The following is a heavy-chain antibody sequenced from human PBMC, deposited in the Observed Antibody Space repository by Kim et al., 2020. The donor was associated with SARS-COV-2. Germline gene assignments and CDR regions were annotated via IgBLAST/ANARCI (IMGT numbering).Heavy chain of an antibody. CDR3: AREEGGAYNPGRFDP. D-gene: IGHD3-16*01. V-gene: IGHV1-3*01. CDR2: INVGNGNT. J-gene: IGHJ5*02. Sequence: ASVKVSCKASGYTFTTYAMHWVRQAPGQRLEWMGWINVGNGNTKYSQKFQGRATITRDRSASTAYMELSSLRSEDTAVYYCAREEGGAYNPGRFDPWGQGTLVTVSS. CDR1: GYTFTTYA.